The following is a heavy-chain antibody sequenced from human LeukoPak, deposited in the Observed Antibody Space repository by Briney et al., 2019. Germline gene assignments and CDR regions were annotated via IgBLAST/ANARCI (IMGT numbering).Heavy chain of an antibody. J-gene: IGHJ4*02. CDR1: GYTFTGYY. V-gene: IGHV1-2*04. CDR3: AKTAQAYDFWSGFDC. D-gene: IGHD3-3*01. Sequence: GASVKVSCKASGYTFTGYYMHWVRQAPGQGLEWMGWINPNSGGTNYAQKFQGWVTMTRDTSISTAYMELSRLRSDDTAVYYCAKTAQAYDFWSGFDCWGQGTLVTVSS. CDR2: INPNSGGT.